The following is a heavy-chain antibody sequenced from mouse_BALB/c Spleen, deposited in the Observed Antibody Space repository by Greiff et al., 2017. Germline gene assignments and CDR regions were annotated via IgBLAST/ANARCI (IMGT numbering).Heavy chain of an antibody. Sequence: VQLQQTGPELVKPGASVKISCKASGYSFTDYIMLWVKQSHGKSLEWIGNINPYYGSTSYNLKFKGKATLTVDKSSSTAYMQLNSLTSEDSAVYYCAREDPLYYAMDYWGQGTSVTVSS. CDR1: GYSFTDYI. V-gene: IGHV1-39*01. CDR2: INPYYGST. CDR3: AREDPLYYAMDY. J-gene: IGHJ4*01.